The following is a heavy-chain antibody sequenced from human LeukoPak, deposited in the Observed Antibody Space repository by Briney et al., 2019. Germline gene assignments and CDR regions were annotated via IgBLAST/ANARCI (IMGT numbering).Heavy chain of an antibody. CDR1: NGSVSSTSYY. V-gene: IGHV4-39*07. CDR2: IYFHGST. J-gene: IGHJ4*02. CDR3: ARKRRDDHYTPFDY. Sequence: SETLSLTCTISNGSVSSTSYYWAWIRQPSGERLEWIGSIYFHGSTYYNPSLNNRVTLSLDRSKKQFSLELTSVIAADTALYFCARKRRDDHYTPFDYWGPGLLVTVSS. D-gene: IGHD5-24*01.